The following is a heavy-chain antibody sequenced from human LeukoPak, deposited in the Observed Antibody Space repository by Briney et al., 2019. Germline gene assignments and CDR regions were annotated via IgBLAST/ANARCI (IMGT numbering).Heavy chain of an antibody. Sequence: PGGSLRLSCAASEFTFSSYWMSWVRQAPGKGLEWVANIKQDGSEKYYVDSVKGRFTISRDNAKNSLYLQMNSLRAEDTAVYYCARVCAVRGHYYYYYMDVWGKGTTVTISS. CDR3: ARVCAVRGHYYYYYMDV. D-gene: IGHD3-10*01. J-gene: IGHJ6*03. CDR2: IKQDGSEK. CDR1: EFTFSSYW. V-gene: IGHV3-7*01.